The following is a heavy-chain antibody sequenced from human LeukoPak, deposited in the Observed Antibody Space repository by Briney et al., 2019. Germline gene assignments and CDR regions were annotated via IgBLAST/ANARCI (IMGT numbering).Heavy chain of an antibody. CDR3: ARAECSTTNCHTRIRNYYMDV. J-gene: IGHJ6*03. CDR2: LIPIFALA. Sequence: SVKVSCKASGGTFSTHAISRVRQAPGQGLEWMGGLIPIFALANYAQKFQGRLTITADESTNTAYLELSSLRFEDTAVYYCARAECSTTNCHTRIRNYYMDVWGTGTPVTVSS. CDR1: GGTFSTHA. V-gene: IGHV1-69*01. D-gene: IGHD2-2*01.